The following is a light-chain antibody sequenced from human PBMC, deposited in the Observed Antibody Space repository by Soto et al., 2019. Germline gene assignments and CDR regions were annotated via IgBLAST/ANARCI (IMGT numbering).Light chain of an antibody. J-gene: IGLJ2*01. CDR2: EGT. CDR3: SSSTNTNTLVI. CDR1: SSDIGHYKF. V-gene: IGLV2-14*01. Sequence: QSALTQPASVSGSPGQSITISCTGTSSDIGHYKFVSWFQQHPGKAPKLMIFEGTNRPSGVSNRFSGSKSGNTASLTISGLQAEDEAIYFCSSSTNTNTLVIFGGGTKLTVL.